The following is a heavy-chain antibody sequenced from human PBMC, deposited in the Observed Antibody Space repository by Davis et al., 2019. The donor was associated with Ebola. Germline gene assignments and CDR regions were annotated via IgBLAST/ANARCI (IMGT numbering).Heavy chain of an antibody. CDR3: AWGYSNQWFDY. D-gene: IGHD4-11*01. J-gene: IGHJ4*02. V-gene: IGHV4-34*01. Sequence: SETLSLTCAVYGGSFSGYYWSWIRQPPGKGLEWIGEINHSGSTNYNPSLKSRVTISVDTSKNQFSLKLSSVTAADTAVYYCAWGYSNQWFDYWGQGTLVTVSS. CDR2: INHSGST. CDR1: GGSFSGYY.